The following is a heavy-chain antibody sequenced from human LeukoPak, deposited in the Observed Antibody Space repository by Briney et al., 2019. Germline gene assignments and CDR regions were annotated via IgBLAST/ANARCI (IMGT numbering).Heavy chain of an antibody. CDR1: GFTFSSYA. V-gene: IGHV3-23*01. J-gene: IGHJ3*02. CDR2: ISGSGGST. CDR3: AKSFLHGSRYYDSSGFPDDAFDI. D-gene: IGHD3-22*01. Sequence: PGGSLRLSCAASGFTFSSYAMSWVRQAPGEGLEWVSAISGSGGSTYYADSVKGRFTISRDNSKNTLYLQMNSLRAEDTAVYYCAKSFLHGSRYYDSSGFPDDAFDIWGQGTMVTVSS.